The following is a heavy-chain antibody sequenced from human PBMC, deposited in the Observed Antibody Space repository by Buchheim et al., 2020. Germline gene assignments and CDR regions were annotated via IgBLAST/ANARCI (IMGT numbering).Heavy chain of an antibody. V-gene: IGHV1-8*01. Sequence: QVQLVQSGAEVKKPGASVKVSCKASGYTFTSYDINWVRQATGQGLEWMGWMNPNSGNTGYAQKFQGRVTMTRNTSISTAYMELSSLRSEDTAVYYCARGMDILTGYYTTLMGYYYYGMDVWGQGTT. J-gene: IGHJ6*02. CDR3: ARGMDILTGYYTTLMGYYYYGMDV. CDR1: GYTFTSYD. D-gene: IGHD3-9*01. CDR2: MNPNSGNT.